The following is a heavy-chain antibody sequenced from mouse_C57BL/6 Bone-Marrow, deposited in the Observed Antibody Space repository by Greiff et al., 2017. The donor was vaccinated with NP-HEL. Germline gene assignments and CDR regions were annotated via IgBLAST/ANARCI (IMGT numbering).Heavy chain of an antibody. CDR2: ISSGSSTI. V-gene: IGHV5-17*01. Sequence: DVQLVESGGGLVKPGGSLKLSCAASGFTFSDYGMHWVRQAPEKGLEWVADISSGSSTIYYADTVKGRFTISRDNAKNTLFLQMTSRRSEDTAMYYCARRIRRFYAMDYWGQGTSVTVSS. D-gene: IGHD1-1*01. CDR1: GFTFSDYG. J-gene: IGHJ4*01. CDR3: ARRIRRFYAMDY.